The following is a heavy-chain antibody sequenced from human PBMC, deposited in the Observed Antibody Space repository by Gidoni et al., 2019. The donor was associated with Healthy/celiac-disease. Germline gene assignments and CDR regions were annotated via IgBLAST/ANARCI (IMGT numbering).Heavy chain of an antibody. CDR1: GASISSGGYY. J-gene: IGHJ4*02. CDR3: ARSRDGYNFPFPFDY. CDR2: IYSSGST. Sequence: QVQLQQSGPGLGKPSQTLSRTCTVSGASISSGGYYWSWLRQDPGKGLEWIGYIYSSGSTYSNPSLKSRVTISVDTSKNQFSLQLSSVTAADTAVYYCARSRDGYNFPFPFDYWGQGTLVTVSS. D-gene: IGHD5-12*01. V-gene: IGHV4-31*03.